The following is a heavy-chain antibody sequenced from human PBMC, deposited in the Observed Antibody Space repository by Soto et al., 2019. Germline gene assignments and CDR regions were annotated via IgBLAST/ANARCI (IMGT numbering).Heavy chain of an antibody. D-gene: IGHD4-17*01. CDR3: AKDHLETTVTTPSY. CDR1: GFPFISYG. V-gene: IGHV3-30*18. CDR2: ISYDGNIK. Sequence: QVQLVESGGAVVQLGRSLRLSCAASGFPFISYGMHWVRQAPGKGLEWVAVISYDGNIKYYSDSVKGRFTISRDNFKNTLYLQKDRLRAEDTAMYYCAKDHLETTVTTPSYWGQGTLVTVSS. J-gene: IGHJ4*02.